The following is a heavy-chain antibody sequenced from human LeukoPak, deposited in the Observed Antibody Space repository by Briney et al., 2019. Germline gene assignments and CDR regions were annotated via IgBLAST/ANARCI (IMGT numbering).Heavy chain of an antibody. V-gene: IGHV1-3*01. CDR3: ARTSLVHYDILTGYYSAFDI. CDR1: GYTFTSYA. Sequence: ASVKVSCKASGYTFTSYAMHWVRQAPGQRLEWMGWINAGNGNTKYSQKFQGRVTITRDTSASTAYMELSSLRSEDTAVYYCARTSLVHYDILTGYYSAFDIWGQGTMVTVSS. D-gene: IGHD3-9*01. CDR2: INAGNGNT. J-gene: IGHJ3*02.